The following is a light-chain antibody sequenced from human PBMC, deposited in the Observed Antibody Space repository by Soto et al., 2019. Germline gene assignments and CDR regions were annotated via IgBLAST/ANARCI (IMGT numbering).Light chain of an antibody. Sequence: EIGMTQSPATLSVSPGERATLSCRASQSVSSNLAWYQQKPGQAPRLLIDGASTRATGIPARFSGSGSGTEFTLTISSLQSEDFAVYYCQQYNNWPSITVGQGTLLEIK. CDR2: GAS. CDR1: QSVSSN. J-gene: IGKJ5*01. V-gene: IGKV3-15*01. CDR3: QQYNNWPSIT.